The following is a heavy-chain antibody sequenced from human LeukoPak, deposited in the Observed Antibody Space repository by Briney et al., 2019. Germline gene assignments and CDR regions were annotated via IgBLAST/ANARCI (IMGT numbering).Heavy chain of an antibody. J-gene: IGHJ4*02. D-gene: IGHD5-18*01. CDR2: MIPSFGSG. CDR3: AINRGGARDGDTARVQLGFDY. V-gene: IGHV1-69*06. Sequence: SVKVSCTASGAGFSSCGISWVWHGPGQGLGWMGGMIPSFGSGNYAQEFPGRVTITADKVNSTAYLELRSLSSVATAVSDCAINRGGARDGDTARVQLGFDYWGQGTLVTVSS. CDR1: GAGFSSCG.